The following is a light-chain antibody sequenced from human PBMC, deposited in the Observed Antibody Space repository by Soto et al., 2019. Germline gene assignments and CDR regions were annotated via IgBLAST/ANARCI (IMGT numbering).Light chain of an antibody. CDR3: QQYDSYSRT. Sequence: DIHMTQSPSSLSSSVGDRVTVTFRASQGISSWLAWYQQKPGKAPKLLIYDASSLESGVPSRFSGSGSGTEFTLTISSLQPDDFATYCCQQYDSYSRTFGQGTKVDIK. CDR1: QGISSW. CDR2: DAS. J-gene: IGKJ1*01. V-gene: IGKV1-5*01.